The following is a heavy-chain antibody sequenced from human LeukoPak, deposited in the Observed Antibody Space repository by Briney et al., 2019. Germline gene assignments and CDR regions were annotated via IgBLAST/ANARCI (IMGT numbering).Heavy chain of an antibody. D-gene: IGHD7-27*01. J-gene: IGHJ3*02. CDR1: GYTFTTHW. CDR2: IYPADSDT. V-gene: IGHV5-51*01. CDR3: ARQAQSLLGAFDI. Sequence: GESLKISCKASGYTFTTHWIGWVRQMPGKGLEWMGIIYPADSDTRYSPSFQGQVTISADKSISTAYLQWSSLKASDTAMYYCARQAQSLLGAFDIWGQGTMVTVSS.